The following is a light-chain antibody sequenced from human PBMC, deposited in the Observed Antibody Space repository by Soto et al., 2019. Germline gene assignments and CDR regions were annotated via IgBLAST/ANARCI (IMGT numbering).Light chain of an antibody. J-gene: IGKJ2*01. V-gene: IGKV3-15*01. CDR1: QDVSSN. CDR3: QQFNRWPYT. Sequence: EIVMTQSPATLSVSPGERATLSCRASQDVSSNLAWYQQKPGQAPRLLIYGTSTRATGFPARFSGSGSGTEFTLTISSLQSEDFAVYSCQQFNRWPYTFGQGTKLEIK. CDR2: GTS.